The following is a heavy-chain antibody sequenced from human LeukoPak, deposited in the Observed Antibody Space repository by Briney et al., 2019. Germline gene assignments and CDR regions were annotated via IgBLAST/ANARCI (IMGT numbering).Heavy chain of an antibody. J-gene: IGHJ4*02. CDR2: IYYSGST. CDR1: GGSISSSSYY. D-gene: IGHD2-2*01. V-gene: IGHV4-39*01. CDR3: ASPYCSSTSCPFDY. Sequence: PSETLSLTCTVSGGSISSSSYYWGWIRQPPGKGLEWIGSIYYSGSTYYNPSLKSRVTISVDTSKNQFSLKLSSVTAADTAVYYCASPYCSSTSCPFDYWGQGTLVTVSS.